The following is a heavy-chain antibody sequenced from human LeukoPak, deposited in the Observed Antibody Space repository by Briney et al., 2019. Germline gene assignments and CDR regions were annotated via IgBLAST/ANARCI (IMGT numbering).Heavy chain of an antibody. D-gene: IGHD5-18*01. CDR1: GGSISSYY. Sequence: KPSETLSLTCTVSGGSISSYYWSWIRQPPGNGLEWIGYIYYSGSTNYNPSLKSRVTISVDTSKNQFSLKLSSVTAADMAVYYCARVDTASDAFDIWGQGTMVTVSS. J-gene: IGHJ3*02. CDR2: IYYSGST. CDR3: ARVDTASDAFDI. V-gene: IGHV4-59*01.